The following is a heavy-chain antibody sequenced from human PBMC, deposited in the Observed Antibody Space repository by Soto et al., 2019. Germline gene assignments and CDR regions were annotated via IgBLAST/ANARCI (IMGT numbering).Heavy chain of an antibody. CDR3: GRGGYSSSWEGLDP. Sequence: GGSLRLSCAASGSSFPKYPMHWVRQTPDKGLEWVAVISHDGVTKNSADSVEGRFSISRDNSRNTLYLEMNSQRTEDTAMYYCGRGGYSSSWEGLDPWGQGTLVTVSS. D-gene: IGHD4-4*01. J-gene: IGHJ5*02. CDR2: ISHDGVTK. V-gene: IGHV3-30-3*01. CDR1: GSSFPKYP.